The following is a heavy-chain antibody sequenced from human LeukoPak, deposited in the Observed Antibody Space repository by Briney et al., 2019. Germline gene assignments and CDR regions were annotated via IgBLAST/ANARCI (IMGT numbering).Heavy chain of an antibody. J-gene: IGHJ3*02. Sequence: GGSLRLSCAASGFSFSTTGVTWVRQAPGKGLEWIGHLKSKSNGETTDYAAPVKGRFTISRDDSENTLYLQMNSLGIEDTAVYYCARESGGYHVGAFDIWGQGTVVTVSS. CDR2: LKSKSNGETT. V-gene: IGHV3-15*01. D-gene: IGHD2-15*01. CDR1: GFSFSTTG. CDR3: ARESGGYHVGAFDI.